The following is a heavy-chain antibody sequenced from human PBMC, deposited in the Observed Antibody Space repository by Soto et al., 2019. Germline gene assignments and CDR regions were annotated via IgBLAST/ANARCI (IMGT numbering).Heavy chain of an antibody. V-gene: IGHV3-23*01. CDR1: GFTFSTYA. Sequence: EVQLLESGGKLVQPGGSLTLSCAASGFTFSTYAMAWVRQAPGKGLEWVSGVSASGLNTDYADPVKGRFYISRDNSKNTVSLHMHSLRAEDTALYYCAKARPRRTAGYFFDYWCQGTPVTVSS. J-gene: IGHJ4*02. D-gene: IGHD1-1*01. CDR3: AKARPRRTAGYFFDY. CDR2: VSASGLNT.